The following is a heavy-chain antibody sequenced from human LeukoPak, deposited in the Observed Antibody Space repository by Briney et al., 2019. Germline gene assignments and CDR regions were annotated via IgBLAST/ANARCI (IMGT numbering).Heavy chain of an antibody. CDR2: SYYSGST. Sequence: SETLSLTCTVSGGSISSSSYYWGWIRQPPGEGLEWIGSSYYSGSTYYNPYLKSRVTISVDTSKNQFSLKLSSVTAADTAVYYCARDPRGGDYWGQGTLVTVSS. D-gene: IGHD2-15*01. J-gene: IGHJ4*02. CDR3: ARDPRGGDY. CDR1: GGSISSSSYY. V-gene: IGHV4-39*07.